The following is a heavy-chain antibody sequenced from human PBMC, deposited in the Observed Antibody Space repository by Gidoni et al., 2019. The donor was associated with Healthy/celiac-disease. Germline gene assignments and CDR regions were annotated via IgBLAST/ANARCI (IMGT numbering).Heavy chain of an antibody. CDR1: GFTFSSYG. V-gene: IGHV3-30*18. J-gene: IGHJ4*02. D-gene: IGHD3-16*02. Sequence: QVQLVESGGGVVQPGRSLRLSCAASGFTFSSYGMHWVRQAPGKGLGWVAVISYDGSNKYYADSVKGRFTISRDNSKNTLYLQMNSLRAEDTAVYYCAKSAYDYIWGSYRQSYYFDYWGQGTLVTVSS. CDR2: ISYDGSNK. CDR3: AKSAYDYIWGSYRQSYYFDY.